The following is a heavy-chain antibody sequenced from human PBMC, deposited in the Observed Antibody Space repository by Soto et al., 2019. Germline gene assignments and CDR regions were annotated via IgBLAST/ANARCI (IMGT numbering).Heavy chain of an antibody. J-gene: IGHJ4*02. CDR1: GFTFITST. V-gene: IGHV1-58*01. CDR3: ARGTVVTHFDY. D-gene: IGHD2-15*01. Sequence: SVKVSCKVSGFTFITSTVQWVRQARGQPLEWIGWIVVGSGNTIYAQKFQERVTFTRDESTSTAYMELSSLRSEDTGVYYCARGTVVTHFDYWGQGTLVTVSS. CDR2: IVVGSGNT.